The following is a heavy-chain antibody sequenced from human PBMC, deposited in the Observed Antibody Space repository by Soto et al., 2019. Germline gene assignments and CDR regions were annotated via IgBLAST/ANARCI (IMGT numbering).Heavy chain of an antibody. CDR1: GASLSGYD. Sequence: ETLCLTCAVYGASLSGYDWSWVRQPPGKGLQWIGEINQSGSSNYDPSLKSRVTISMDTYKNQFSLRLRSVTAADTAIYYCARDPYGNAFDIWGRGTMVT. CDR2: INQSGSS. CDR3: ARDPYGNAFDI. J-gene: IGHJ3*02. D-gene: IGHD1-26*01. V-gene: IGHV4-34*01.